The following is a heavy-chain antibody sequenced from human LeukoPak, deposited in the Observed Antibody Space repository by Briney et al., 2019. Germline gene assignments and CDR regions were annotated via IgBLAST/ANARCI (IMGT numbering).Heavy chain of an antibody. CDR3: ARYGYSSGWYYFDY. V-gene: IGHV4-59*01. D-gene: IGHD6-19*01. CDR1: GGSISGYY. Sequence: SETLSLTCTVSGGSISGYYWSWIRQPPGKGLEWIGYIYYSGSTNYNPSLKSRVTISVDTSKNQFSLKLSSVTAADTAVYYCARYGYSSGWYYFDYWGQGTLVTVSS. CDR2: IYYSGST. J-gene: IGHJ4*02.